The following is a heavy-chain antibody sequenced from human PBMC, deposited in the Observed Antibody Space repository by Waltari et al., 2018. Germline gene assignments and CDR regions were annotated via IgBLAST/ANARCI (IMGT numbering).Heavy chain of an antibody. CDR2: ISAYNGNT. CDR3: ASDGVVPDAFDI. D-gene: IGHD3-3*01. V-gene: IGHV1-18*01. J-gene: IGHJ3*02. CDR1: GYTFTSYG. Sequence: SCKASGYTFTSYGISWVRQAPGQGLEWMGWISAYNGNTNYAQKLQGRVTMTTDTSTSTAYMELRSLRSDDTAVYYCASDGVVPDAFDIWGQGTMVTVSS.